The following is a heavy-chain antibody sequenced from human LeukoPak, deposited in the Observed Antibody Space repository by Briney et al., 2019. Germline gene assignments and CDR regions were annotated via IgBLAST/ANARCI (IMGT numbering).Heavy chain of an antibody. CDR2: IYSGGIT. V-gene: IGHV3-66*01. CDR3: ASGEWPQNY. D-gene: IGHD3-10*01. CDR1: GFTVSSNY. Sequence: PGGSLRLSCAASGFTVSSNYMSWVRQAPGKGLQWVSVIYSGGITFYADSVEGRFTISRDNSKNTLYLQMNSLRVEDTAVYYCASGEWPQNYWGQGTLVTVSS. J-gene: IGHJ4*02.